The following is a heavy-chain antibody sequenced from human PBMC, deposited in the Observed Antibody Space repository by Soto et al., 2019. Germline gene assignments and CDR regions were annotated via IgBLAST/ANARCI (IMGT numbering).Heavy chain of an antibody. Sequence: SQTLSLTCAISGDSVSSNSAAWKWIRQSPARGLEWLGRTYYRSKWYNEYAVSVKRRITINPDTSKKQFSLQLISVTPEDTAVYYCARHPPPAYDLWSGYYFDYYYGMDVWGQGTTVTVSS. J-gene: IGHJ6*02. D-gene: IGHD3-3*01. CDR3: ARHPPPAYDLWSGYYFDYYYGMDV. CDR2: TYYRSKWYN. V-gene: IGHV6-1*01. CDR1: GDSVSSNSAA.